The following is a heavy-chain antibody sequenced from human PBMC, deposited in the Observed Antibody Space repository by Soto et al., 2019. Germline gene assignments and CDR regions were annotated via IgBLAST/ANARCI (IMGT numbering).Heavy chain of an antibody. D-gene: IGHD6-6*01. Sequence: EVQLLESGGGLVQPGGSLRLSCAASGFTFSSYAMSWVRQAPGKGLEWVSGISGSGGSTYYADSVKGRFTISRDNSKNTLFLQMNGLRADDTAVYYCAKDPFSIAARPRYFDYWGQGTLVTVSS. CDR2: ISGSGGST. V-gene: IGHV3-23*01. CDR3: AKDPFSIAARPRYFDY. CDR1: GFTFSSYA. J-gene: IGHJ4*02.